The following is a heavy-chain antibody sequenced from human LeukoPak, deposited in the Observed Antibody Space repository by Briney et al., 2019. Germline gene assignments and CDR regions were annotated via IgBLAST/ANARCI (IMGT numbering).Heavy chain of an antibody. D-gene: IGHD5-12*01. CDR3: ARLGYSGYDAFDY. V-gene: IGHV3-9*01. Sequence: GRSLRLSCAASGFTFDDYAMHWVRQAPGKGLEWVSGISWNSGRIGYADSVKGRLTISRDNAKNSLYLQMNSLRAEDTAVYYCARLGYSGYDAFDYWGQGTLVTVSS. CDR1: GFTFDDYA. J-gene: IGHJ4*02. CDR2: ISWNSGRI.